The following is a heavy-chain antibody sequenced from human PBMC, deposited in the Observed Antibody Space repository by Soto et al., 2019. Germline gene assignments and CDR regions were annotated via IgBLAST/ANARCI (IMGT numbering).Heavy chain of an antibody. CDR2: IYYSGST. Sequence: SETLSLTCTVSGGSISSSSYYWGWIRQPPGKGLEWIGSIYYSGSTYYNPSLKSRVTISVDTSKSQFSLKLSSVTAADTAVYYCALLEWLFDGMDVWGQGTTVTVSS. V-gene: IGHV4-39*01. D-gene: IGHD3-3*01. CDR1: GGSISSSSYY. CDR3: ALLEWLFDGMDV. J-gene: IGHJ6*02.